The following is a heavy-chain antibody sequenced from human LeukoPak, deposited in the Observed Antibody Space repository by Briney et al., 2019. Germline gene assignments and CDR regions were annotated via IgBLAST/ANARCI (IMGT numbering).Heavy chain of an antibody. CDR3: ARKDYYDSSEVFDY. D-gene: IGHD3-22*01. V-gene: IGHV3-23*01. Sequence: QSGGSLRLSCAASGFNFENYAMNWVRQAPGKGLEWVSFISGGGAKTYYADSVKGRFSISRDNSKNTVYLHMNSLRAEDTAVYYCARKDYYDSSEVFDYWGQGTLVTVSS. CDR1: GFNFENYA. J-gene: IGHJ4*02. CDR2: ISGGGAKT.